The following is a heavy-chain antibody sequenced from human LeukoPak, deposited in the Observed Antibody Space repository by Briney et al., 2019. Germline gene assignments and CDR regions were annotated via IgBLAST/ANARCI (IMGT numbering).Heavy chain of an antibody. Sequence: PGGSLRLSCAASGFTFSDYGVNWVRQAPGKGLEWVSPISGSGRSIFYADSVRGRFTISRDNAKNSLYLQMNSLRAEDTAVYYCARDYFYCGGDCFVDYWGQGTLVTVSS. CDR3: ARDYFYCGGDCFVDY. CDR1: GFTFSDYG. J-gene: IGHJ4*02. V-gene: IGHV3-21*01. CDR2: ISGSGRSI. D-gene: IGHD2-21*02.